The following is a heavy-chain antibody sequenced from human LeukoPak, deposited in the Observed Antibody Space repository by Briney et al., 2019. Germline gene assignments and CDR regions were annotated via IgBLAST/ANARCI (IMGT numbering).Heavy chain of an antibody. D-gene: IGHD3-22*01. CDR3: ARDGNYYDSSGYYYNLSAFDI. CDR1: GFTFSSYG. CDR2: IWYDGSNK. J-gene: IGHJ3*02. V-gene: IGHV3-33*01. Sequence: GGSLRLSCAASGFTFSSYGMHWVRQAPGKGLEWVAVIWYDGSNKYYADSVKGRFTISRDNSKNMLYLQMNSLRAEDTAVYYCARDGNYYDSSGYYYNLSAFDIWGQGTMVTVSS.